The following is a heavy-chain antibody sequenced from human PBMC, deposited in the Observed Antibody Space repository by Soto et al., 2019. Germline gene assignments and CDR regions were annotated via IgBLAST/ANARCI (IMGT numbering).Heavy chain of an antibody. Sequence: QAQLVQSGAEVKEPGASVKVSCKASGYSFTTSGITWVRQAPGQGFEWMGWISTYNGNTNYAQKLQDRVTLTIDTSTSTAYMELRSLRSDDTAVYYCARRLYGDYDYWGQGTLVTVSS. V-gene: IGHV1-18*01. CDR1: GYSFTTSG. D-gene: IGHD4-17*01. J-gene: IGHJ4*02. CDR2: ISTYNGNT. CDR3: ARRLYGDYDY.